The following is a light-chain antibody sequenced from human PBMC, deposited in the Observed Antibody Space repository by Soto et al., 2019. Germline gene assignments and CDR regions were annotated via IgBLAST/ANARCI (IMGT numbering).Light chain of an antibody. Sequence: DIQMTQSPSTLSASVGDRVPITSRASQGISSWLAWYQQKPGKAPKLLIYKASSLESGVPSRFSGSGSGTEFTLTISSLQPDDFATYYCQQYNSYSGTFGQGTKVEIK. CDR1: QGISSW. CDR3: QQYNSYSGT. J-gene: IGKJ1*01. CDR2: KAS. V-gene: IGKV1-5*03.